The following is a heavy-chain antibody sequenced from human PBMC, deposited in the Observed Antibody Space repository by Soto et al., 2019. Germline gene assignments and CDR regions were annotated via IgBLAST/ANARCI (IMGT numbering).Heavy chain of an antibody. J-gene: IGHJ6*02. CDR1: GGSLSNYG. Sequence: QVQLVQSGAEVKKPGSSVKVSCKASGGSLSNYGISWVRQAPGQGLEWMGAIIPVFGTPNYAQKFQDRVTITGEESTSTGYMEVRSLTSEETAVYYCARGDATKIVVTTYYAMDVWGQGTTVTVSS. CDR3: ARGDATKIVVTTYYAMDV. D-gene: IGHD3-22*01. V-gene: IGHV1-69*12. CDR2: IIPVFGTP.